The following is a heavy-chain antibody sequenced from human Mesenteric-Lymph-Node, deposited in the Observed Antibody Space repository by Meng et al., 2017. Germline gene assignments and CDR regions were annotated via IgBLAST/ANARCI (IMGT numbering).Heavy chain of an antibody. CDR2: ISYDGSNK. D-gene: IGHD6-25*01. CDR1: GFTFSSYA. CDR3: AREGYSSGVAGIFDY. V-gene: IGHV3-30*01. Sequence: QVQLGGAGGGVVQPGRSLRLSCAASGFTFSSYAMHWVRQAPGKGLEWVAVISYDGSNKYYADSVKGRFTISRDNSKNTLYLQMNSLRPEDTAVYYCAREGYSSGVAGIFDYWGLGTLVTVSS. J-gene: IGHJ4*02.